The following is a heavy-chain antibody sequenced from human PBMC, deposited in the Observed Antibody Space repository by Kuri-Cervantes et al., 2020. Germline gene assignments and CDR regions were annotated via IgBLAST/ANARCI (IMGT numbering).Heavy chain of an antibody. CDR1: GYTFTDYY. J-gene: IGHJ4*02. D-gene: IGHD1-26*01. V-gene: IGHV1-2*02. CDR3: ARGGWELPGGDY. CDR2: INPNSGGT. Sequence: ASVKVSCKASGYTFTDYYIHWVRQAPGQGLEWMGWINPNSGGTNYAQKFQGRVTMTRDTSTSTVYMELSSLRSEDTAVYYCARGGWELPGGDYWGQGTLVTVSS.